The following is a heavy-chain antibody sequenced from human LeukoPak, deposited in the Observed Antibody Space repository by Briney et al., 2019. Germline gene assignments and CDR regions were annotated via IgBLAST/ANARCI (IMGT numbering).Heavy chain of an antibody. CDR3: ARLAGVLLSKTNWFDP. Sequence: GESLKISCKGSGYSFSSYWIAWVRQMPGKGLEWMGIIYPGDSETKYSPLFQGQVTISADKSISTAYLQWSSLKASDTAIYYCARLAGVLLSKTNWFDPWGQGTLVTVSS. D-gene: IGHD2-15*01. V-gene: IGHV5-51*01. CDR2: IYPGDSET. J-gene: IGHJ5*02. CDR1: GYSFSSYW.